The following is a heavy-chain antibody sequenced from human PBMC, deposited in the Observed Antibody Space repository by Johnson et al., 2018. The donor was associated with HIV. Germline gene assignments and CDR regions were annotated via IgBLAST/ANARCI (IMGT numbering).Heavy chain of an antibody. CDR3: ARGYDFWSGYYTEAFDI. CDR2: ISSSGSTI. CDR1: GFTFSDYY. V-gene: IGHV3-11*04. D-gene: IGHD3-3*01. J-gene: IGHJ3*02. Sequence: AGRSLRLSCAASGFTFSDYYMSWIRQAPGKGLEWVSYISSSGSTIYYADSVKGRFTISRDNAKNSLYLQMNSLRAEDTAVYYCARGYDFWSGYYTEAFDIWGQGTMVTVSS.